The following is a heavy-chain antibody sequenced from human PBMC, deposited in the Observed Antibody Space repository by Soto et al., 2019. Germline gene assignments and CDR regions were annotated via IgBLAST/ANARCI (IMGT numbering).Heavy chain of an antibody. Sequence: SETLSLTCTVSGGSISSYYWSWIRQPPGKGLEWIGYIYYSGSTNYNPSLKSRVTISVDTSKNQFSLKLSSVTAADTAVYYCARGSRGYSYGPGSWGQGTLVTVSS. CDR1: GGSISSYY. CDR2: IYYSGST. V-gene: IGHV4-59*01. D-gene: IGHD5-18*01. CDR3: ARGSRGYSYGPGS. J-gene: IGHJ4*02.